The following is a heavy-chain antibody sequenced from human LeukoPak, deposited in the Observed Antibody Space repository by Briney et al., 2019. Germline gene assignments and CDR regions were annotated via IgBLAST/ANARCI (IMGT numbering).Heavy chain of an antibody. Sequence: GASVKVSCKASGYTFTSYGISWVRQAPGQGLEWMGWISAYNGNTNYAQKLQGRVTMTTDTSTSTAYMELRSLRSDDTAVYYCAREGGLRYFDWLTHHDAFDIWGQGTMVTVSS. D-gene: IGHD3-9*01. V-gene: IGHV1-18*01. CDR2: ISAYNGNT. CDR3: AREGGLRYFDWLTHHDAFDI. J-gene: IGHJ3*02. CDR1: GYTFTSYG.